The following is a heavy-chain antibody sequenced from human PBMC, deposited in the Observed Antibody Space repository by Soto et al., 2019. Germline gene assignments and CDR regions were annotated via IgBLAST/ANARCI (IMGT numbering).Heavy chain of an antibody. D-gene: IGHD2-2*01. Sequence: EVQLLESGGGLVQPGGSLRLSCAASGFTFSSYAMSWVRQAPGKGLEWVSAISGSGGSSYYADSVKGRFTISRDNSKNTLYLQMNSLRAEDTAVYYCAKDRNIVVVPPMWYYYYYYMDVWGKGTTVTVSS. J-gene: IGHJ6*03. V-gene: IGHV3-23*01. CDR2: ISGSGGSS. CDR3: AKDRNIVVVPPMWYYYYYYMDV. CDR1: GFTFSSYA.